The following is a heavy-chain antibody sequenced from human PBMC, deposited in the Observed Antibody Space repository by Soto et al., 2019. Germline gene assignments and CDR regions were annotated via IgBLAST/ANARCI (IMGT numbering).Heavy chain of an antibody. Sequence: SGPTLVNPTQTLTLTCTFSGFSLSTSGVGVGWIRQPPGKALEWLALIYWDDDKRYSPSLKSRLTITKDTSKNQVVLTMTNMDPVDTATYYCAHSPSRLYSSRWYPLDYWGQGTLVTVSS. D-gene: IGHD6-13*01. V-gene: IGHV2-5*02. J-gene: IGHJ4*02. CDR3: AHSPSRLYSSRWYPLDY. CDR2: IYWDDDK. CDR1: GFSLSTSGVG.